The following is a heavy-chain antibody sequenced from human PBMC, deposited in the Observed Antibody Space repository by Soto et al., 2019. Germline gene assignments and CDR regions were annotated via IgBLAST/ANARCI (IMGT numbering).Heavy chain of an antibody. CDR1: GYSFTSYW. V-gene: IGHV5-10-1*01. J-gene: IGHJ4*02. Sequence: PWESLKISCKGSGYSFTSYWISWVRQMPGKGLEWMGRIDPSDSYTNYSPSFQGHVTISADKSISTAYLQWSSLKASDTAMYYCARQIYDSSGYYYAGFDYWGQGTLVTVSS. CDR3: ARQIYDSSGYYYAGFDY. CDR2: IDPSDSYT. D-gene: IGHD3-22*01.